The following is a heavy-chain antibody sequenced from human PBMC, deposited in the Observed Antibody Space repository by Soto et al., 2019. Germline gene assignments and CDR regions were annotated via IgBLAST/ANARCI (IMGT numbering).Heavy chain of an antibody. CDR3: ASFCRSTRCYENWFDP. V-gene: IGHV3-7*03. CDR2: IKEDGSEK. CDR1: GFTFSRYW. J-gene: IGHJ5*02. D-gene: IGHD2-2*01. Sequence: GGSLRLSCAASGFTFSRYWMSWVRQAPGKGLEWVANIKEDGSEKYYVDSVKGRFTISRDNAKNSLYLQMNSLRAEDTAVYYCASFCRSTRCYENWFDPWGQGTLVTVSS.